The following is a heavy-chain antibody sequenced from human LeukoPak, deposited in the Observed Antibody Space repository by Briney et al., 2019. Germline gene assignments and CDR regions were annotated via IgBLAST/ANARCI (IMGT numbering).Heavy chain of an antibody. CDR3: ASIAQAYCGGDCYWGFDY. J-gene: IGHJ4*02. CDR2: IIPIFGTA. Sequence: SVKVSCKASGGTFSSYAISWVRQAPGQGLEWMGGIIPIFGTANYAQKFQGRVTITADESTSTAYMELSSLRSEDTAVYYCASIAQAYCGGDCYWGFDYWGQGTLVTVSS. V-gene: IGHV1-69*13. D-gene: IGHD2-21*02. CDR1: GGTFSSYA.